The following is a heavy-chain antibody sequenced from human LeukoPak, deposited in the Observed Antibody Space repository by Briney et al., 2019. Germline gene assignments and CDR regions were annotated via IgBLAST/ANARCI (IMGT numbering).Heavy chain of an antibody. V-gene: IGHV4-61*02. J-gene: IGHJ6*03. CDR3: ARVMVVTTPAYYYYMDV. Sequence: SETLSLTCTLSGGSISSGSYYWSWIRQPAGKGLEWIGRIYTSGSTNYNPSLKSRVTISVDTSKNQFSLKLSSVTAADTAVYYCARVMVVTTPAYYYYMDVWGKGTTVTVSS. CDR2: IYTSGST. CDR1: GGSISSGSYY. D-gene: IGHD4/OR15-4a*01.